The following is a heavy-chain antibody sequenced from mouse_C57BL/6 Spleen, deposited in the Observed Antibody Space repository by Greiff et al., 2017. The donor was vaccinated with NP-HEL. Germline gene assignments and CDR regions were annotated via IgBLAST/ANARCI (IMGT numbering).Heavy chain of an antibody. Sequence: DVKLVESGGGLVKPGGSLKLSCAASGFTFSSYAMSWVRQTPEKRLEWVATISDGGSYTYYPDNVKGRFTISRDNAKNNLYLQMSHLKSEDTAMYYCAREPDYYGSSYFDVWGTRTTVTVAA. V-gene: IGHV5-4*01. CDR1: GFTFSSYA. CDR3: AREPDYYGSSYFDV. D-gene: IGHD1-1*01. J-gene: IGHJ1*03. CDR2: ISDGGSYT.